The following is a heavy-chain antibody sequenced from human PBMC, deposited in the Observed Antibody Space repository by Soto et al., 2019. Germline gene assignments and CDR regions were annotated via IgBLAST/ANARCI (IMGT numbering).Heavy chain of an antibody. V-gene: IGHV1-18*01. CDR1: GYTFTSYG. CDR3: ARQEIAATPYYYYYYGMDV. CDR2: ISAYNGNT. J-gene: IGHJ6*02. Sequence: ASVKVSCKASGYTFTSYGISWVRQAPGQGLEWMGWISAYNGNTNYAQKLQGRVTMTTDTSTSTAYMELRSLGSDDTAVYYCARQEIAATPYYYYYYGMDVWGQGTTVTVSS. D-gene: IGHD2-15*01.